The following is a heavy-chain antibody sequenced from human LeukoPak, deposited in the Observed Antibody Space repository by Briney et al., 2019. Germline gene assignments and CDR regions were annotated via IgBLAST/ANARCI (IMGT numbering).Heavy chain of an antibody. Sequence: GGSLRLSCAASGFTVSSNYMSWVRQAPGKGLEWVSVIYSGGSTYYADSVKGRFTISRDNSKNTLNLQMKSLRAEDTAVYYCAKDGRYDILTASFDYWGQGILVTVSS. V-gene: IGHV3-53*01. J-gene: IGHJ4*02. CDR3: AKDGRYDILTASFDY. D-gene: IGHD3-9*01. CDR2: IYSGGST. CDR1: GFTVSSNY.